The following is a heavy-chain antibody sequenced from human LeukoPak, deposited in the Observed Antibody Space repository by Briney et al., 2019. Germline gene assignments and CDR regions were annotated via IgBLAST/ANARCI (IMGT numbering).Heavy chain of an antibody. D-gene: IGHD5-18*01. V-gene: IGHV3-33*08. CDR1: GFTFSSYA. J-gene: IGHJ3*01. Sequence: GSLRLSCATSGFTFSSYAMSWVRQAPGKGLEWVAVIWYDGSDQSYADSVKGRFTISRDNSKNTLFLQMDSLRAEDTAVYYCVREDTAMSPNAFDVWGQGTMVTVSS. CDR2: IWYDGSDQ. CDR3: VREDTAMSPNAFDV.